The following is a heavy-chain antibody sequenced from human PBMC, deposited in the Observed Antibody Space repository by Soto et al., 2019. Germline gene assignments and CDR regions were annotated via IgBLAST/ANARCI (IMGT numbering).Heavy chain of an antibody. CDR3: VREEQRGWFNHKHFDS. D-gene: IGHD6-19*01. CDR1: GFTFSRDE. CDR2: ISGTSSTI. J-gene: IGHJ5*01. Sequence: EAQLVESGGGLVQPGGSLRLSCAASGFTFSRDEMNWVRQAPGKGLEWVAYISGTSSTIYYADSVRGRFTISRDNANNTLFLQMDSLRDEDTALYYCVREEQRGWFNHKHFDSWGQGTLVTVSS. V-gene: IGHV3-48*03.